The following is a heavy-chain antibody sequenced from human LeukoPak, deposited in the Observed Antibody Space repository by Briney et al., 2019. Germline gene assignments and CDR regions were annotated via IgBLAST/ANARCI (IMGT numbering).Heavy chain of an antibody. Sequence: KTSETLSLTCTVIGGSISSGGYYWSWIRQRPGKGLEWIVYIYYSGNTYYNPSLKSRFTMSIDTFKNQFSLKLSSVAAADTAVYYCARDIEQRIDAFNIWGQGTMVTVSS. CDR1: GGSISSGGYY. D-gene: IGHD6-25*01. CDR3: ARDIEQRIDAFNI. V-gene: IGHV4-31*03. CDR2: IYYSGNT. J-gene: IGHJ3*02.